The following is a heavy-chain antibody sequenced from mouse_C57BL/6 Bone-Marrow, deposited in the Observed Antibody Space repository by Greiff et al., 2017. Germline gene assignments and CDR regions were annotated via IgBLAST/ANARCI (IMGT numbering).Heavy chain of an antibody. Sequence: QVQLQQSGAELVMPGASVKLSCKASGYTFTSYWMHWVKQRPGQGLEWIGEIDPSDSYTNYNQKFKGKSTLTVDKSSSTAYMQLSSLTSEDSAVYYCARSGDGYPYAMDYWGQGTSVTVSS. CDR3: ARSGDGYPYAMDY. CDR1: GYTFTSYW. V-gene: IGHV1-69*01. CDR2: IDPSDSYT. D-gene: IGHD2-3*01. J-gene: IGHJ4*01.